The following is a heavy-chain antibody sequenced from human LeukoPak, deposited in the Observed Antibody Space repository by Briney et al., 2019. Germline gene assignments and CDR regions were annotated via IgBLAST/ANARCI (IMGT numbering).Heavy chain of an antibody. J-gene: IGHJ4*02. D-gene: IGHD3-3*01. Sequence: AGGSLRLSCAASGFTFSTYAMNWVRQAPGKGLEWVSAISGSGAKTYYADFVKGRFTISRDNSKNTLYLQMNSLRAEDTAVYYCARGSLTTLDYWGQGTLVTVSS. CDR3: ARGSLTTLDY. CDR1: GFTFSTYA. CDR2: ISGSGAKT. V-gene: IGHV3-23*01.